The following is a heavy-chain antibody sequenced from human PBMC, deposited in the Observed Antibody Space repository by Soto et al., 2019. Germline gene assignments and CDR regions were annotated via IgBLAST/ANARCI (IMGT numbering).Heavy chain of an antibody. J-gene: IGHJ3*02. CDR2: ISWNSGIL. D-gene: IGHD3-3*01. CDR1: GFIFNDYP. Sequence: EVQLVESGGDLVQPGRSLRLSCAASGFIFNDYPMHWVRQVPGKGLEWVSGISWNSGILGYADSVRGRFSISRDNAKKSLYLQMNGLRAEDTALYFCVKDGLTSSFGLVYDGVVIWGRGTMVTVSS. V-gene: IGHV3-9*01. CDR3: VKDGLTSSFGLVYDGVVI.